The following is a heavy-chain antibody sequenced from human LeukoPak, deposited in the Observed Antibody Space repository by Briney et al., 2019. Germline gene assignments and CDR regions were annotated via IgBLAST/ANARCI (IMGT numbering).Heavy chain of an antibody. CDR2: IYSGGTT. Sequence: PGGSLRLSCAASGFTVSSNYMNWARQAPGKGLEWVSVIYSGGTTYYADSVKGRFTISRDNSKNTLYLQMNSLRAEDTAVYYCARLVAMDYWGQGTLVTVSS. CDR1: GFTVSSNY. CDR3: ARLVAMDY. D-gene: IGHD5-12*01. V-gene: IGHV3-66*01. J-gene: IGHJ4*02.